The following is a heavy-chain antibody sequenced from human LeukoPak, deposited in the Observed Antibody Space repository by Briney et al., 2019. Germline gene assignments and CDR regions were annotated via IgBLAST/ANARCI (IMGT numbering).Heavy chain of an antibody. V-gene: IGHV4-59*01. CDR1: GDSISSYH. J-gene: IGHJ4*02. CDR2: IYYSGST. Sequence: SETLSLTCTASGDSISSYHWNWIRQPPGKGLEWIGYIYYSGSTNYNPSLKSRVTISVDTSKNQFSLKLSSVTAADTAVYYCARWVAARARYYFDYWGQGTLVTVSS. D-gene: IGHD6-6*01. CDR3: ARWVAARARYYFDY.